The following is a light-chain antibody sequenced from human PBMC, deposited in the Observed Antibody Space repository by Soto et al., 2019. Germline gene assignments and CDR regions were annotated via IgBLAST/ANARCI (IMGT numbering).Light chain of an antibody. CDR1: QSISSY. V-gene: IGKV1-39*01. J-gene: IGKJ5*01. CDR2: AAS. CDR3: QQSYSTLRIT. Sequence: EMTQSPSSLSASVGNRVTITCRVSQSISSYLNWYQQKPGKAPKLLIYAASSLQSGVPSRFSGSGSGTDFTLTISSLQPEDFATYYCQQSYSTLRITFGQRTRPEIK.